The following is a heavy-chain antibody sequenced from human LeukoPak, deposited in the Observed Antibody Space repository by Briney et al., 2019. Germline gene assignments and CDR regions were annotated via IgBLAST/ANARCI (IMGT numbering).Heavy chain of an antibody. V-gene: IGHV3-48*03. D-gene: IGHD3-22*01. CDR2: VSSSGSTI. Sequence: GGSLRLSCAASGFIFSSYEMNWVRQAPGKGLEWVSYVSSSGSTIYYADSVKGRFTISRDNAKNSLYLQMNSLRAEDTAVYYCARRPYYYDSLDYWGLDYWGQGTLVTVSS. CDR1: GFIFSSYE. CDR3: ARRPYYYDSLDYWGLDY. J-gene: IGHJ4*02.